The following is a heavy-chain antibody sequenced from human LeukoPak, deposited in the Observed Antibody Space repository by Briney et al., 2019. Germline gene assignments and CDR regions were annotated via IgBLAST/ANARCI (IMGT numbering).Heavy chain of an antibody. CDR2: ISGSGGST. V-gene: IGHV3-23*01. Sequence: GGPLRLSCAASGFTFSSYAMSWVRQAPGKGLEWVSAISGSGGSTYYADSVKGRFTISRDNSKNTLYLQMNSLRAEDTAVYYCAKVQVMITFGGVLDPDAFDIWGQGTMVTVSS. D-gene: IGHD3-16*01. CDR1: GFTFSSYA. J-gene: IGHJ3*02. CDR3: AKVQVMITFGGVLDPDAFDI.